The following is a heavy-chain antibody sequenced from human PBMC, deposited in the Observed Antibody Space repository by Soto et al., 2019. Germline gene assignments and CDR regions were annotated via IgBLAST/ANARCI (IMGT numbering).Heavy chain of an antibody. Sequence: QVQLQESGPGLAKPSETLSLTCTVSGDSVSSGRYYWSWIRQAPGKRLEWIGFVYYSGFTNYNPSLKSRVTISEDTSNYLFPLSLYSVTPADTAVYFCARGSHHGAPYYDISGFHNWFNTGGQGPLANVPS. D-gene: IGHD3-22*01. J-gene: IGHJ5*02. CDR2: VYYSGFT. CDR1: GDSVSSGRYY. CDR3: ARGSHHGAPYYDISGFHNWFNT. V-gene: IGHV4-61*01.